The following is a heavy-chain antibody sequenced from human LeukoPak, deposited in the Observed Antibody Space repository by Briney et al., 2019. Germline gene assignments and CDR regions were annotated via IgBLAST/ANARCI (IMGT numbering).Heavy chain of an antibody. Sequence: ASVKVSGSASGYTFTSYGISWVRQAPGRGLEWMGWISAYNGNTNYAQKLQGRVTMTTDTSTSTAYMELRSLRSDDTAVYYCARMDNRGSYFDYWGQGTLVTVSS. J-gene: IGHJ4*02. CDR3: ARMDNRGSYFDY. CDR2: ISAYNGNT. D-gene: IGHD1-26*01. CDR1: GYTFTSYG. V-gene: IGHV1-18*01.